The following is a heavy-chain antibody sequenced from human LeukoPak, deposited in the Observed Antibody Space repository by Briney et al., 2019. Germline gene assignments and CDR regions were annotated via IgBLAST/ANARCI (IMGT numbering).Heavy chain of an antibody. Sequence: PGGSLRLSCTASGFTLSNYWMHWVRQAPGKGLVWVSRINGDGSETYYADSVKGRFTSSRDNAKNTVFLQMNNLRAEDTAVYYCARERNLEIAVAGTIFNYWGQGTLVTVSS. J-gene: IGHJ4*02. CDR3: ARERNLEIAVAGTIFNY. CDR1: GFTLSNYW. V-gene: IGHV3-74*01. D-gene: IGHD6-19*01. CDR2: INGDGSET.